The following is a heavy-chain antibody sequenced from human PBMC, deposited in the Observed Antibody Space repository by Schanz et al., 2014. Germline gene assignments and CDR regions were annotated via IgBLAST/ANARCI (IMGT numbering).Heavy chain of an antibody. CDR2: IRYDGNNK. J-gene: IGHJ3*01. V-gene: IGHV3-30*02. CDR3: ARDSRYCTGVDCKGDAFDL. CDR1: GFTFSNYG. D-gene: IGHD2-8*02. Sequence: QVQLVESGGGVVQPGGSLRLSCAASGFTFSNYGMHWVRQAPGKGLEWVAFIRYDGNNKYYADSVKGRFTISRDNAKNSLYLQLNSLTAEDTAVYHCARDSRYCTGVDCKGDAFDLWGQGTLVTVSS.